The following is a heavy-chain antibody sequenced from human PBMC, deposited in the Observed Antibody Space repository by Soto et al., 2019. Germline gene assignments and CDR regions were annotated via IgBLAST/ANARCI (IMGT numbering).Heavy chain of an antibody. CDR2: IIPLLGIT. D-gene: IGHD1-20*01. CDR3: ARDPRSITGTTSSEDFQH. J-gene: IGHJ1*01. V-gene: IGHV1-69*01. Sequence: QAQLMQSGAAVKKPGSSVKVSCKASGGTFSGYAINWVRQAPGPGLEWMGGIIPLLGITDYGQKFQGRITIAADESTGTAYMDLRGLRSEDTAVYYCARDPRSITGTTSSEDFQHWGQGTLVSVSS. CDR1: GGTFSGYA.